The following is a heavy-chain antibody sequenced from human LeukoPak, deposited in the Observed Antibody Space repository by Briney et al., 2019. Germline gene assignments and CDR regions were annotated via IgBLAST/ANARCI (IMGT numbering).Heavy chain of an antibody. CDR1: GGTFSSYT. CDR2: IIPILGIA. V-gene: IGHV1-69*02. CDR3: ARGIAAAGTPYYFDY. J-gene: IGHJ4*02. D-gene: IGHD6-13*01. Sequence: GSSVKVSCKASGGTFSSYTISRVRQAPGQGLEWMGRIIPILGIAKYAQKFQGRVTITADKSTSTAYMELSSLRSEDTAVYYCARGIAAAGTPYYFDYWGQGTLVTVSS.